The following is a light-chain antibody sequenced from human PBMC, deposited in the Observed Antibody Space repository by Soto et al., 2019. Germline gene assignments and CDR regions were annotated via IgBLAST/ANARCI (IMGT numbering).Light chain of an antibody. CDR3: QQYSSYPYT. CDR1: QSISSW. CDR2: DAS. V-gene: IGKV1-5*01. Sequence: DIQMTQSSSTLSASVGDRVTITCRASQSISSWLAWYKQKPGKGPKFLIYDASSLESGVPSRFSGSGSGTEFTLTISSLQPDDFATYYCQQYSSYPYTFGQGTKLEIK. J-gene: IGKJ2*01.